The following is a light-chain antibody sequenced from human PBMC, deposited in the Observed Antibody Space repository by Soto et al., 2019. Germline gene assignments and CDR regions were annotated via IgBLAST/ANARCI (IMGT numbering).Light chain of an antibody. J-gene: IGKJ1*01. CDR3: QQYGSSPPWT. V-gene: IGKV3-20*01. CDR1: QSVSSSY. CDR2: GAS. Sequence: EIVLXQXPXTLSLSPGERATLSCRASQSVSSSYLAWYQQKPGQAPRLLIYGASSRATGIPDRFSGSGSGTDFTLTISRLEPEDFAVYYCQQYGSSPPWTFGQGTKVEIK.